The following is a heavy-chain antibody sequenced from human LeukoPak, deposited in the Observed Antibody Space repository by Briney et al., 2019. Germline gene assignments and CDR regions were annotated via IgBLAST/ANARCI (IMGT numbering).Heavy chain of an antibody. V-gene: IGHV1-2*02. Sequence: ASVKVPCKASGYTFTGYYMHWVRQAPGQGLEWMGWINPNSGGTNYAQKFQGRVTMTRDTSISTAYMELSRLRSDDTAVYYCARGLGRGYYDSSGYYADFDYWGQGTLVTVSS. D-gene: IGHD3-22*01. CDR2: INPNSGGT. J-gene: IGHJ4*02. CDR1: GYTFTGYY. CDR3: ARGLGRGYYDSSGYYADFDY.